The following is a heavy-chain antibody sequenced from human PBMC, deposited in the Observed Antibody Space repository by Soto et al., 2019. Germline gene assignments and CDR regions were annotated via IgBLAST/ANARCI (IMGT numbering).Heavy chain of an antibody. CDR2: IYYTGNS. CDR1: NGSISTIGHY. D-gene: IGHD6-19*01. Sequence: QVQLQEWGPELVKSSQTLSLTCTVSNGSISTIGHYWTWIRQRPGKGLEWIAYIYYTGNSYYNPSLKSRLTISIDTSKNQFSLTLRSVTAADTAVYYCAREQWGFDSWGQGTLVTVSS. V-gene: IGHV4-31*03. CDR3: AREQWGFDS. J-gene: IGHJ4*02.